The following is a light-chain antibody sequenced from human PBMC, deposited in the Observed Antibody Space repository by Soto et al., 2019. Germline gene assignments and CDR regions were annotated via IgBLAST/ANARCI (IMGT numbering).Light chain of an antibody. V-gene: IGKV1-5*01. J-gene: IGKJ1*01. CDR3: QQYNSYSGT. Sequence: DIQMTQSPSTLSASVGDRGTITCRASQSISSWLAWYQQKPGKAPKLLIYDASSLESGVPSRFSGSGSGTEFTLTISSLQPDDFATYYCQQYNSYSGTFGQGTKGDI. CDR2: DAS. CDR1: QSISSW.